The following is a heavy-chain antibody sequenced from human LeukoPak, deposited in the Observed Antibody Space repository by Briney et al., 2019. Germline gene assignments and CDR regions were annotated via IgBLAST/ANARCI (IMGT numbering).Heavy chain of an antibody. J-gene: IGHJ5*02. V-gene: IGHV1-2*02. CDR1: GSTSTGYY. CDR2: INPNSGGT. D-gene: IGHD2/OR15-2a*01. Sequence: ASVKVSCKASGSTSTGYYIHWVRQAPGQGLEWMGWINPNSGGTNYAQKSQGRVTMTRDTSISTAYMELSRLTSDDTAIYYCARGTTGDWFDAWGQGTLVTVSS. CDR3: ARGTTGDWFDA.